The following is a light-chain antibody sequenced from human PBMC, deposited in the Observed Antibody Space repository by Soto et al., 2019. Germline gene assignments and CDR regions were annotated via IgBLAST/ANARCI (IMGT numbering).Light chain of an antibody. J-gene: IGKJ1*01. CDR1: QSVSSRS. V-gene: IGKV3-20*01. Sequence: EIVLTQSPGTLSLSPGERATFSCRASQSVSSRSLAWFQQKPGQAPRLLIYAASSRATGIPDRFSGSGFGTDFTLTISRLEPEDFAVYYCQHYGSSPWTFGQGTKVEIK. CDR3: QHYGSSPWT. CDR2: AAS.